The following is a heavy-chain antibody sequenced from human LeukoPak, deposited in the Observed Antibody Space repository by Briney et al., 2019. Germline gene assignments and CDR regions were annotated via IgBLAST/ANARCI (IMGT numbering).Heavy chain of an antibody. V-gene: IGHV3-74*01. CDR1: GFTFSSYW. CDR2: INSDGSST. J-gene: IGHJ4*02. D-gene: IGHD6-19*01. Sequence: PGGSLRLSCAASGFTFSSYWMHWVRQAPGKGLVWVSRINSDGSSTSYADSVKGRFTISRDNAKNTLYLQMNSLRAEDTAVYYCAGEGIAVAGKKRFDYWGQGTLVTVSS. CDR3: AGEGIAVAGKKRFDY.